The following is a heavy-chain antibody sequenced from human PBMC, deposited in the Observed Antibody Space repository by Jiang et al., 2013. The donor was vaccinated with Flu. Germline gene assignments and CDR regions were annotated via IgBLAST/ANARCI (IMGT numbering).Heavy chain of an antibody. V-gene: IGHV4-59*11. CDR2: ISNSGSA. D-gene: IGHD5-24*01. J-gene: IGHJ3*01. CDR1: GGSISSHY. Sequence: GPGLVKPSETLSLTCTVSGGSISSHYWTWIRQSPGMGLEWIGYISNSGSANYSPSLKSRVTISVDRSKSQVSLKLNSVTAADSAVYYCATNKMAAIPWAFDLWGQGTNVIVSS. CDR3: ATNKMAAIPWAFDL.